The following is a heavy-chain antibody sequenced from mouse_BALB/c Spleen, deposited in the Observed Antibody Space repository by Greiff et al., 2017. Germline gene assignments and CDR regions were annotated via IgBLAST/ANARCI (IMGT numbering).Heavy chain of an antibody. D-gene: IGHD2-2*01. CDR1: GITFSSFG. Sequence: EVKLMESGGGLVQPGGSRKLSCAASGITFSSFGMHWVRQAPEKGLEWVAYISSGSSTIYYADTVKGRFTISRDNPKNTLFLQMTSLRSEDTAMYYCARSGYDGWYFDVWGAGTTVTVSS. V-gene: IGHV5-17*02. CDR2: ISSGSSTI. CDR3: ARSGYDGWYFDV. J-gene: IGHJ1*01.